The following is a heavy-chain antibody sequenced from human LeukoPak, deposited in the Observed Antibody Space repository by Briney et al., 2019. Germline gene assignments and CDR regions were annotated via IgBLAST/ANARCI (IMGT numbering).Heavy chain of an antibody. D-gene: IGHD1-26*01. J-gene: IGHJ6*04. CDR3: AREWGV. CDR2: ISSTSSTI. Sequence: GGSLRLSCAASGFTFDDYGMSWVRQAPGKGLEWLSHISSTSSTIKYADSVKGRFTISRDNAKNSVYLQMHSLRVEDTAVYYCAREWGVWGKGTTVTVSS. CDR1: GFTFDDYG. V-gene: IGHV3-48*01.